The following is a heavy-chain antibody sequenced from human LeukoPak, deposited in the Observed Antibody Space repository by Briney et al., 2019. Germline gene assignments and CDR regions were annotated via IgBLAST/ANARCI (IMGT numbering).Heavy chain of an antibody. CDR1: RFTFDDYA. CDR2: ISWDSGSI. D-gene: IGHD2-2*01. V-gene: IGHV3-9*01. J-gene: IGHJ4*02. Sequence: PGGSLRLSCAASRFTFDDYAMHWVRQAPGEGLEWDSGISWDSGSIGYADSVKGRFNISRDNAKNSLYLQMNSLRAKDTALYCCAKGRYCSSTSCWGEFDYWGQGTLVTVSS. CDR3: AKGRYCSSTSCWGEFDY.